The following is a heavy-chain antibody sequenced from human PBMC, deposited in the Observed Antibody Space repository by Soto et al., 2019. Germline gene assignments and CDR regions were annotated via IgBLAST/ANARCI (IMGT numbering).Heavy chain of an antibody. J-gene: IGHJ4*02. CDR1: GYRFTSYW. Sequence: GESLKSSCNGSGYRFTSYWISWVRQMPGKGLEWMGRIDPSNSYTHYSPSFHGHVTISADNSISTAYLQWSNLRASDTAIYYCAFLDTSLDFDFWGQGTLVTVSS. CDR2: IDPSNSYT. D-gene: IGHD3-3*02. V-gene: IGHV5-10-1*01. CDR3: AFLDTSLDFDF.